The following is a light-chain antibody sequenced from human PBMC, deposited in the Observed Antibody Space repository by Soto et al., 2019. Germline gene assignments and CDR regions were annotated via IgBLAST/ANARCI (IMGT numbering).Light chain of an antibody. CDR3: QQSGSSQT. V-gene: IGKV3-20*01. CDR2: GAS. Sequence: EIVLTQSPGTLPLSPGERVTLSCRASQSVSSSYLAWYQQKPGQAPRLLIYGASSRATGIPDRFSGSGSGTDFTLTISRLEPEDFAVYYCQQSGSSQTFGQGTKVDIK. J-gene: IGKJ1*01. CDR1: QSVSSSY.